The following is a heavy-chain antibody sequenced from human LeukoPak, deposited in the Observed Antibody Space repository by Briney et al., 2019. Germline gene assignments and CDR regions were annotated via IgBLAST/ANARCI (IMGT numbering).Heavy chain of an antibody. CDR1: GFTSSTFM. V-gene: IGHV3-48*03. J-gene: IGHJ4*02. D-gene: IGHD3-16*01. Sequence: GSVCQLCIASGFTSSTFMIYGVRQAPGKGLEWVSYISSSGSTMYYADSVKGRFTVSRDNAKYSLSLQMNSLRAEDTAVYYCAIGSCASLCQMDYWGQGRLVTVSS. CDR2: ISSSGSTM. CDR3: AIGSCASLCQMDY.